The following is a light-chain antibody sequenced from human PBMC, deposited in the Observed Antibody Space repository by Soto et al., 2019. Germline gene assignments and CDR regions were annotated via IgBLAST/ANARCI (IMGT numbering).Light chain of an antibody. CDR1: SSDVGGYNY. J-gene: IGLJ1*01. Sequence: QSVLNQPASVSGSPGQSITISCTGTSSDVGGYNYVSWYQQHPGKAPKLMIYDVSNRPSGVSNRFSGSKSGNTASLTISGLQAEDEADYYCSSYTSSSTSLYVFGTGTKVTVL. CDR3: SSYTSSSTSLYV. CDR2: DVS. V-gene: IGLV2-14*01.